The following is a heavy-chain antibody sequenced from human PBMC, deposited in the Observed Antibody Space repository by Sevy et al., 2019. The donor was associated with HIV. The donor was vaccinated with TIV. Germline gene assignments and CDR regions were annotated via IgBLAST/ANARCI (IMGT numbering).Heavy chain of an antibody. J-gene: IGHJ4*02. CDR2: LSFGCGKI. Sequence: GGSLRLSCAASGFAFYDYSMSWIRQAPGKGLEWVATLSFGCGKINYADSVKGRFTISRDNSKNSFYLQMDNLRVEDMALYYSAREGCTRPHDYWGQGTRVTVSS. V-gene: IGHV3-23*01. D-gene: IGHD2-8*01. CDR1: GFAFYDYS. CDR3: AREGCTRPHDY.